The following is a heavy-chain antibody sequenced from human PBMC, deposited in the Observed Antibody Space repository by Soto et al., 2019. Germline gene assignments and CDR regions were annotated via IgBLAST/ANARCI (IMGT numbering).Heavy chain of an antibody. CDR3: AKGSSGWYSFGFDP. CDR1: GFTFSTYA. V-gene: IGHV3-23*04. Sequence: VQLVESGGGVVQPGRSLRLSCVASGFTFSTYAMNWVRQAPGKGLEWVSALSGSGGSTFYADSVKGRFTISRDNSKNTLFLQMNSLRAEDTAVYYWAKGSSGWYSFGFDPWGQGTLVTVSS. J-gene: IGHJ5*02. D-gene: IGHD6-19*01. CDR2: LSGSGGST.